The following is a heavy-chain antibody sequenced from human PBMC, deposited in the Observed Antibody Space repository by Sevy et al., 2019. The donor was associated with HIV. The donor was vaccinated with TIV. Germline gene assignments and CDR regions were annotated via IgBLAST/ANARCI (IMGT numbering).Heavy chain of an antibody. V-gene: IGHV3-33*03. Sequence: GGSLRLSCAGSGFTFSNYAMHWVRQAPGKGLECVGGLWSHGRREYYADFAKGRFTISRDNSKNTVYLHMDSLRTDDTAVYYCAKEDDAFDVWGQGTMVTVSS. J-gene: IGHJ3*01. CDR2: LWSHGRRE. CDR3: AKEDDAFDV. CDR1: GFTFSNYA.